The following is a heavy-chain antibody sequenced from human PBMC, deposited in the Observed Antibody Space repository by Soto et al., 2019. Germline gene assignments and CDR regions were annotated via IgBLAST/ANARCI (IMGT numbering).Heavy chain of an antibody. Sequence: PSETLSLTCTVSGGSISSGGYSWSWIRQPPGKGLEWIGYIYHSGSTYYNPSLKSRVTISVDRSKNQFSLKLSSVTAADTAVYYCARVRGLVGFGELFDYWGQGTLVTVSS. V-gene: IGHV4-30-2*01. CDR3: ARVRGLVGFGELFDY. CDR2: IYHSGST. J-gene: IGHJ4*02. D-gene: IGHD3-10*01. CDR1: GGSISSGGYS.